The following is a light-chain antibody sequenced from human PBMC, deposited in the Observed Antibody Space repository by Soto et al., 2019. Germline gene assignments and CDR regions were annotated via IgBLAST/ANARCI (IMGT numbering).Light chain of an antibody. Sequence: DIQLTQSPSFLSASVGDRVTITCRASQGISSYLAWYQQKPGKAPMLLVYVASTLQSGVPSRFSGSGSGTEFTLTISSLQPEDFATYYCQQLNSYPLTFGGGTKVELK. CDR1: QGISSY. CDR3: QQLNSYPLT. CDR2: VAS. J-gene: IGKJ4*01. V-gene: IGKV1-9*01.